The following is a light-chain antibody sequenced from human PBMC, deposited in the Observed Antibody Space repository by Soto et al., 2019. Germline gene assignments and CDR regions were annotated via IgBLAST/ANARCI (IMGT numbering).Light chain of an antibody. CDR2: DAS. Sequence: EFVLTQSPGTLSLSPGERATLSCRASQSLSRSLAWYQQKPGQAPRLLIYDASNRATGIPARFSGSGSGTDFTLTISSLEPEDFALYYCQHRANWPLTFGGGTKVDIK. CDR3: QHRANWPLT. CDR1: QSLSRS. V-gene: IGKV3-11*01. J-gene: IGKJ4*01.